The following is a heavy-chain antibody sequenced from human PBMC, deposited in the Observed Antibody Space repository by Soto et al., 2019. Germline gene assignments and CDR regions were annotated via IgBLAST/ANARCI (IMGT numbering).Heavy chain of an antibody. V-gene: IGHV1-18*01. J-gene: IGHJ5*02. CDR2: ISAYNGNT. CDR1: GYTFTSYG. CDR3: ARDFLHYDFWSGYYRPRNWFEP. Sequence: ASVKVSCKASGYTFTSYGISWVRQAPGQGLEWMGWISAYNGNTNYAQKLQGRVTMTTDTSTSTAYMELRSLRSDDTAVYYCARDFLHYDFWSGYYRPRNWFEPWGQGTLVTVSS. D-gene: IGHD3-3*01.